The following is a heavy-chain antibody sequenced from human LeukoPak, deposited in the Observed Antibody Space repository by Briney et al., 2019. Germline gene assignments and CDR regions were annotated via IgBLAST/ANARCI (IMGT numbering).Heavy chain of an antibody. V-gene: IGHV3-33*06. Sequence: GGSLRLSCAASGFTFSSYGMHWVRQAPGKGLEWVAVIWYDGSNKYYADSVKGRFTISRDNSKNTLYLQMNSLRAEDTAVYYCAKAISIAAPFFDYWGQGTLVTVSS. CDR3: AKAISIAAPFFDY. CDR2: IWYDGSNK. D-gene: IGHD6-6*01. J-gene: IGHJ4*02. CDR1: GFTFSSYG.